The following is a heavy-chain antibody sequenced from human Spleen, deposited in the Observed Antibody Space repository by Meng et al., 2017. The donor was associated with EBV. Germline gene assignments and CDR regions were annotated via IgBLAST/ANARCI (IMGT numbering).Heavy chain of an antibody. CDR3: VHTSTPSSWQPDF. Sequence: ISLEESRHALMKPAQTLTLACTFSGFSLDTSGVAVGWIRQRPGKPLEWLALIYWDDDKRYSPSLENRLTITRGTSRNQVVLTITNVDPADTGTYFCVHTSTPSSWQPDFWGQGILVTVSS. CDR2: IYWDDDK. J-gene: IGHJ4*02. CDR1: GFSLDTSGVA. V-gene: IGHV2-5*02. D-gene: IGHD6-13*01.